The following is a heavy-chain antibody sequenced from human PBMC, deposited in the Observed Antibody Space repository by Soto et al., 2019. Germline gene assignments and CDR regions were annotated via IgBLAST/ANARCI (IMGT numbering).Heavy chain of an antibody. CDR2: IISNGGST. V-gene: IGHV3-64D*06. CDR1: GFTFSSYA. J-gene: IGHJ3*02. D-gene: IGHD2-15*01. CDR3: VKRYCSGGSCYGDAFDI. Sequence: VGSLILSCSASGFTFSSYAMHWVRQAPGKGLEYVSAIISNGGSTYYADSVKGRFTISRDNSKNTLYLQMSSLRAEDTAVYYCVKRYCSGGSCYGDAFDIWGQGTMVTVSS.